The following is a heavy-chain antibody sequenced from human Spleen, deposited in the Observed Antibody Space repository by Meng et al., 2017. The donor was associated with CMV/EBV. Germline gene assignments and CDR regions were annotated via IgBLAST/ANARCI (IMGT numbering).Heavy chain of an antibody. D-gene: IGHD4-11*01. V-gene: IGHV4-59*01. CDR1: GGSISSYY. Sequence: SETLSLTCTVSGGSISSYYWSWIRQPPGKGLEWIGYIYYSGSTNYNPSLKSRVTISVDTSKNQFSLKLSSVTAADTAAYYCARTTVTTPLYYGMDVWGQGTTVT. J-gene: IGHJ6*02. CDR2: IYYSGST. CDR3: ARTTVTTPLYYGMDV.